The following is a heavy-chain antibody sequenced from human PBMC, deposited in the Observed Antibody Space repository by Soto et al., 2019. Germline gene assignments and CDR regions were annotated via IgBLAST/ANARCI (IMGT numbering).Heavy chain of an antibody. Sequence: QVQLVESGGGLVKPGGSLRLSCAGSGFALSDYYMNWIRQAPGKGLEWVAYITSSATTIFYADSVKGRFTISRDNAKNSLYLQMSSLTAEDTAVYYCARDLLPMFATEDYFYYGMDVWGQGTTVTVSS. CDR2: ITSSATTI. D-gene: IGHD3-10*02. CDR3: ARDLLPMFATEDYFYYGMDV. CDR1: GFALSDYY. V-gene: IGHV3-11*01. J-gene: IGHJ6*02.